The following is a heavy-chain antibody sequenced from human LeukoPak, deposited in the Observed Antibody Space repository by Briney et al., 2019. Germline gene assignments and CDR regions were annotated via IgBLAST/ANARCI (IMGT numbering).Heavy chain of an antibody. J-gene: IGHJ4*02. Sequence: GGSLRLSCAASGFTFSSYAMHWVRQAPDKGLEWVAVISYDGSNKYYADSVKGRFTISRDNSKNTLYLQMNSLRAEDTAVYYCARGDYGDRGYFDYWGQGTLVTVSS. D-gene: IGHD4-17*01. CDR2: ISYDGSNK. CDR3: ARGDYGDRGYFDY. CDR1: GFTFSSYA. V-gene: IGHV3-30*04.